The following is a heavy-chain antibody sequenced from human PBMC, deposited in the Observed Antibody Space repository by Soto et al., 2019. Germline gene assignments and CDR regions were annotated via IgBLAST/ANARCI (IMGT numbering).Heavy chain of an antibody. CDR3: AADNDGIQS. CDR2: IVPIHDTT. J-gene: IGHJ5*02. CDR1: RGTFSNYA. V-gene: IGHV1-69*01. Sequence: QVQLVQTGAEVKRPGSSVNVSCTASRGTFSNYAILWVRQAPGQGLEWMGGIVPIHDTTDYAQKFQGRVTITADEPRSTAYMELRSLRSQATAVYYCAADNDGIQSWGQGTLVTVSS. D-gene: IGHD1-1*01.